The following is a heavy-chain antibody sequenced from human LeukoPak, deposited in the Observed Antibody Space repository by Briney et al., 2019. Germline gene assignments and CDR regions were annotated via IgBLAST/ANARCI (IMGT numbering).Heavy chain of an antibody. Sequence: GGSLRLSCAASGFSFSSYTMSWVRQAPGKGLEWVGRVKSKTDGGTTDYGAPVKGRFTISRDDSKNTLYLQMNNLKTEDTAVYYCSTERRESSGWYNWCFDYWGQGTLVTVSS. CDR2: VKSKTDGGTT. J-gene: IGHJ4*02. CDR3: STERRESSGWYNWCFDY. D-gene: IGHD6-19*01. V-gene: IGHV3-15*01. CDR1: GFSFSSYT.